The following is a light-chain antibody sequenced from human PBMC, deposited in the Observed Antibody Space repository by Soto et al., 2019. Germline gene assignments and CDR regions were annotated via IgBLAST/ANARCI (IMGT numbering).Light chain of an antibody. Sequence: QSVLTQPPSASATPGQRVTISCFGSNSNIGSYTVNWYRQHPGTAPELLIYSSNQRPSGVPDRFSASKSGTSASLAISGLQSADEAHYYCAAWDESLNGVAFGGGTKVTVL. CDR1: NSNIGSYT. V-gene: IGLV1-44*01. J-gene: IGLJ2*01. CDR2: SSN. CDR3: AAWDESLNGVA.